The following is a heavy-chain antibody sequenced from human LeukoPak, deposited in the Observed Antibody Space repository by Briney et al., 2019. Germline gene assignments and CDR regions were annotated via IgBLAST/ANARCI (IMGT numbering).Heavy chain of an antibody. CDR3: ARDVRPFRRFGGSFEWFDP. V-gene: IGHV1-46*01. J-gene: IGHJ5*02. D-gene: IGHD3-10*01. CDR2: INPSGGST. CDR1: GYTFTSYY. Sequence: ASVKVSCKASGYTFTSYYMHWVRQAPGQGLEWMGIINPSGGSTSYAQKFQGRVTMTRDTSTSTVYMELSSLRSEDTAVYYCARDVRPFRRFGGSFEWFDPWGQGTLVTVSS.